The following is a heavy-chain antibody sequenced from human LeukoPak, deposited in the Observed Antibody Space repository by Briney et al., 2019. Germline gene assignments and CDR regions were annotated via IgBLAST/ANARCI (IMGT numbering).Heavy chain of an antibody. CDR1: GGSISSSSYY. CDR3: ARDRPSYSSGWYRGMDV. V-gene: IGHV4-39*07. CDR2: IYYSGNT. J-gene: IGHJ6*02. D-gene: IGHD6-19*01. Sequence: SETLSLTCTVSGGSISSSSYYWGWIRQPPGKGLEWIGSIYYSGNTYYNPSLKSRVTISVDTSKNQFSLKLSSVTAADTAVYYCARDRPSYSSGWYRGMDVWGQGTTVTVSS.